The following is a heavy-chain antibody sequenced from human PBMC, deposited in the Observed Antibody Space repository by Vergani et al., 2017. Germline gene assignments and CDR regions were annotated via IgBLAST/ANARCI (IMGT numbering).Heavy chain of an antibody. CDR3: ARTHPVRGGRSKMYNWFDR. D-gene: IGHD6-19*01. Sequence: QVQLQQWGAGLLKPSETLSLTCAVYGGSFSGYYWSWIRQPPGKGLEWIGEINHSGSTNYNPSLKSRVTISVDTSKNQFSLKLSSVTAADTAVYYCARTHPVRGGRSKMYNWFDRWGQGTLVTVSS. V-gene: IGHV4-34*01. J-gene: IGHJ5*02. CDR2: INHSGST. CDR1: GGSFSGYY.